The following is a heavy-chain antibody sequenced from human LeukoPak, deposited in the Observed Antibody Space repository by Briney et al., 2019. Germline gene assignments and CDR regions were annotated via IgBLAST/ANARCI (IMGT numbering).Heavy chain of an antibody. CDR1: GGSFSGYY. CDR2: INHSGST. D-gene: IGHD6-19*01. V-gene: IGHV4-34*01. CDR3: ARGGLAVAQKAFDI. Sequence: SETLSLTCAVYGGSFSGYYWSWIRQPPGKGLEWIGEINHSGSTNYNPSLKSRVTISVDTSKNQFSLKLSSVTAADTAVYYRARGGLAVAQKAFDIWGQGTMVTVSS. J-gene: IGHJ3*02.